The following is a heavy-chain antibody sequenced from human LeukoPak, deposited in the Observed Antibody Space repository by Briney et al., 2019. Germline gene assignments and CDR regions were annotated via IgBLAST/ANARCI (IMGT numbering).Heavy chain of an antibody. D-gene: IGHD6-13*01. J-gene: IGHJ4*02. CDR1: GFTFSSSG. CDR2: IWSDGSDT. Sequence: GGSLRLSCAASGFTFSSSGMHWVRQAPGKGLEWVAVIWSDGSDTHYADSVKGRFTISRGNSKNTLFLQMNSLRAEDTAVYYCARDRGSRWYGPIDYWGQGTLVTVSS. V-gene: IGHV3-33*01. CDR3: ARDRGSRWYGPIDY.